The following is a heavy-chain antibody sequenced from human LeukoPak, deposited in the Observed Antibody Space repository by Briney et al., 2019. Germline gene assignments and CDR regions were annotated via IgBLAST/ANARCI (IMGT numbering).Heavy chain of an antibody. CDR2: IYYSGST. D-gene: IGHD5-24*01. Sequence: SETLSLTCTVSGGSISSSSYYWGWIRQPPGKGLEWIGSIYYSGSTYYNPSLKSRVTISVDTSKNQFSLKLSSVTAADTAVYYCAINRDGYNYGFDYWGQGTLVTVSS. CDR3: AINRDGYNYGFDY. J-gene: IGHJ4*02. CDR1: GGSISSSSYY. V-gene: IGHV4-39*07.